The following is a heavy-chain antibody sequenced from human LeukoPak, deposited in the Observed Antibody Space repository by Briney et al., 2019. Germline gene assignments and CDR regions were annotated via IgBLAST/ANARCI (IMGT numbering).Heavy chain of an antibody. D-gene: IGHD3-16*01. J-gene: IGHJ4*02. CDR3: ASGSLASYFDL. Sequence: ASVKDSCKASGYTFSGYYMHWVRQAPGQGLEWMGWINPNSGGTKYVQKFQGRVTMTRDTSISTAYMELSRLRSDDTAVYYCASGSLASYFDLWGQGTLVTVSS. CDR2: INPNSGGT. CDR1: GYTFSGYY. V-gene: IGHV1-2*02.